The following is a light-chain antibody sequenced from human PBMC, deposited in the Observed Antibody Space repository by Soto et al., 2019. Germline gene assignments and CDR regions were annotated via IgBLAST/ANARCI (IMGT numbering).Light chain of an antibody. Sequence: DIQMTQSPSTLSASVGDRVTITCRASQSITNWLAWYQQKPGKAPKLLVYDASSLESGVPSRFSGSGSGTEFTLTISSLRPDYFATYYCQQYNSYSPLTFGPGTKVDIK. J-gene: IGKJ3*01. CDR1: QSITNW. CDR2: DAS. V-gene: IGKV1-5*01. CDR3: QQYNSYSPLT.